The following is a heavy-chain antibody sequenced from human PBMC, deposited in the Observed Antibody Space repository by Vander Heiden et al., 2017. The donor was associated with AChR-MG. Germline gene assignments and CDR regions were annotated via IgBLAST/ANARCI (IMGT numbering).Heavy chain of an antibody. D-gene: IGHD3-3*01. V-gene: IGHV4-4*07. CDR3: AREYTAYYDFWRGYYGWFDP. J-gene: IGHJ5*02. CDR1: GCSISSYY. CDR2: IYTSGNT. Sequence: QVQLQESGPGLVNPSETLSLTCPVSGCSISSYYWSWIREPAGKGLERIGRIYTSGNTNYNPSRKSRDTRSVDTSKNQFSLKLSSVTAADTGVYYCAREYTAYYDFWRGYYGWFDPWGQGKLVTVSS.